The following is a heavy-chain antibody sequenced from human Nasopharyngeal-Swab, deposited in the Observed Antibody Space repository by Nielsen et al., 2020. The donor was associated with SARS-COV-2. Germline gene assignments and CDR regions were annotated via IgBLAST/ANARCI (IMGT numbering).Heavy chain of an antibody. J-gene: IGHJ4*02. CDR3: ARHPKLVQEIDY. CDR2: IYYSGST. D-gene: IGHD6-13*01. CDR1: GGSISSSSYY. V-gene: IGHV4-39*01. Sequence: SETLSLTCTVSGGSISSSSYYWGWIRQPPGKGLEWIGSIYYSGSTYYNPSLKSRVTISVDTSKNQFSLKLSSVTAADTAVYYCARHPKLVQEIDYWGQGTLVTVSS.